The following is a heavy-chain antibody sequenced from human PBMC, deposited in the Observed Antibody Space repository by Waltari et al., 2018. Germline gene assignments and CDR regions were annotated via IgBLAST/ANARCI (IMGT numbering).Heavy chain of an antibody. CDR1: GDSITSFL. Sequence: QVQLQESGPGLVKPSETLSLTCTVSGDSITSFLWNWIRQSPGKGLEWIGYVSNSGSTKFNPASESRATMSLDASKNQFSLRLDSMTPADTAIYYCARETANPYATNWFDPWGQGTLVTVSS. V-gene: IGHV4-59*01. CDR3: ARETANPYATNWFDP. CDR2: VSNSGST. D-gene: IGHD2-21*02. J-gene: IGHJ5*02.